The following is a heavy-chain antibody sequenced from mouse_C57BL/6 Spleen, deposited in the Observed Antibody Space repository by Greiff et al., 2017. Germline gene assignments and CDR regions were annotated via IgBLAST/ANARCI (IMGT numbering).Heavy chain of an antibody. CDR1: GFTFSSYG. CDR3: ARHYGYDEDWFAY. CDR2: ISSGGSYT. V-gene: IGHV5-6*01. Sequence: EVMLVESGGDLVKPGGSLKLSCAASGFTFSSYGMSWVRQTPDKRLEWVATISSGGSYTYYPDSVKGRFTISRDNAKNTLYLQMSSLKSEDTAMYYCARHYGYDEDWFAYWGQGTLVTVSA. J-gene: IGHJ3*01. D-gene: IGHD2-2*01.